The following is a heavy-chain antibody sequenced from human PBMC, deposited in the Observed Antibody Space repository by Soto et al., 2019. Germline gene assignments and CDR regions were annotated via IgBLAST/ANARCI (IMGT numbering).Heavy chain of an antibody. CDR2: IYVTGAV. CDR3: ARLRIATNNYKWFDP. CDR1: GDSITSGGYS. D-gene: IGHD2-21*01. J-gene: IGHJ5*02. Sequence: SETLSLTCAVSGDSITSGGYSWSWIRQVPGKGLEWIGHIYVTGAVYYNPSLRDRITISQDTSERQFSLNLRLVTAADTAVYYCARLRIATNNYKWFDPWGQGTLVTVSS. V-gene: IGHV4-31*11.